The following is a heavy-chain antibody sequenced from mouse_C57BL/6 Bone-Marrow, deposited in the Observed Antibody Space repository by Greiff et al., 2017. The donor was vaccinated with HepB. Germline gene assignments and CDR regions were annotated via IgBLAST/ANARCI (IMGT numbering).Heavy chain of an antibody. CDR2: IYPGNGDT. Sequence: LQESGAELVRPGASVKMSCKASGYTFTSYNMHWVKQTPRQGLEWIGAIYPGNGDTSYNQKFKGKATLTVDNSSSTAYMQLSSLTSEDSAVYFCARRKYYYGSYAMDYWGQGTSVTVSS. V-gene: IGHV1-12*01. D-gene: IGHD1-1*01. J-gene: IGHJ4*01. CDR3: ARRKYYYGSYAMDY. CDR1: GYTFTSYN.